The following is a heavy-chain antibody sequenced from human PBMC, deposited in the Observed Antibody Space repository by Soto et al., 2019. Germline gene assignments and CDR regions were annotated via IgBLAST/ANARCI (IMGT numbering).Heavy chain of an antibody. CDR2: IYYSGST. CDR3: ARDRTPAASNYYYYYGMDV. J-gene: IGHJ6*02. CDR1: GGSVSSGSYY. V-gene: IGHV4-61*01. D-gene: IGHD6-13*01. Sequence: QVQLQESGPGLVKPSETLSLTCTVSGGSVSSGSYYWSWIRQPPGKGLEWIGYIYYSGSTNYNPSLKSRVTISVDTSKNQFSLKLSSVTAADTAVYYCARDRTPAASNYYYYYGMDVWGQGTTVTVSS.